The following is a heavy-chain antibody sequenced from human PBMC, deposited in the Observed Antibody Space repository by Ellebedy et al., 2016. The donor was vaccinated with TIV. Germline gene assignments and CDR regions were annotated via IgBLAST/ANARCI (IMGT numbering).Heavy chain of an antibody. D-gene: IGHD3-3*01. V-gene: IGHV4-59*08. CDR3: ARQGPYDFDLDY. J-gene: IGHJ4*02. CDR1: GDSINGYY. Sequence: MPSETLSLTCTVSGDSINGYYWSWIRQPPGKGLEYIGHIYYIGTTNYNPSLTSRVTISVDTSKNQVSLKLRSLTAADTAVYFCARQGPYDFDLDYWGQGILVTVSS. CDR2: IYYIGTT.